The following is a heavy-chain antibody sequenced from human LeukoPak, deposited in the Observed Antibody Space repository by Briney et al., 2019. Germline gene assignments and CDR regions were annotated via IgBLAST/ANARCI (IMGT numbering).Heavy chain of an antibody. V-gene: IGHV1-69*13. Sequence: SVKVSCKASGGTFSSYAISWVRQAPGQGLEWMGGIIPIFGTANYAQKFQGRVTITADESTSTAYMELSSLRSEDTAVYYCASTILRCSSGYYYMDVWGKGTTVTISS. CDR1: GGTFSSYA. D-gene: IGHD6-19*01. CDR3: ASTILRCSSGYYYMDV. CDR2: IIPIFGTA. J-gene: IGHJ6*03.